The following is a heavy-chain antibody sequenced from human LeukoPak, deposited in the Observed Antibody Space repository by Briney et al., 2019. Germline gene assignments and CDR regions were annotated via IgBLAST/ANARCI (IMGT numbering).Heavy chain of an antibody. CDR3: ARGCGLHLSPASSYYDSRCRYFDD. D-gene: IGHD3-22*01. Sequence: GGSLRLSCAASGFTFSDYSMEWVRQAPGKGLEWISYISSTSTTIYYAGSVKGRFTTSRDNAKNSLYLQMNSLRAEDTAVYYCARGCGLHLSPASSYYDSRCRYFDDWGQRTLVTVSS. CDR2: ISSTSTTI. V-gene: IGHV3-48*04. CDR1: GFTFSDYS. J-gene: IGHJ4*02.